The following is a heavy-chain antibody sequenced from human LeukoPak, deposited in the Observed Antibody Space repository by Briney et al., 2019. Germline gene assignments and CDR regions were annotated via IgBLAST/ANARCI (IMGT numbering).Heavy chain of an antibody. CDR3: ARSSRPGYSSGWFFDY. J-gene: IGHJ4*02. CDR2: INPNSGGT. V-gene: IGHV1-2*02. CDR1: GYTFTSYY. Sequence: GASVKVSCKASGYTFTSYYMHWVRQAPGQGLEWMGWINPNSGGTNYAQKFQGRVTMTRDTSISTAYMELSRLRSDDTAVYYCARSSRPGYSSGWFFDYWGQGTLVTVSS. D-gene: IGHD6-19*01.